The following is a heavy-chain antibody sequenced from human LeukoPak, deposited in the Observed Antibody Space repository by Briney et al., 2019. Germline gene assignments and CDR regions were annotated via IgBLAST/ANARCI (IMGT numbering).Heavy chain of an antibody. Sequence: SETLSLTCAVYGGSFSGYYWSWIRQPPGKGLEWIGEINHSGSTNYNPSLKSRVTISVDTSKNQFSLKLSFVTAADTAVYYCARGPLYDLWSGSPRRDAFDIWGQGTMVTVSS. CDR2: INHSGST. V-gene: IGHV4-34*01. D-gene: IGHD3-3*01. J-gene: IGHJ3*02. CDR3: ARGPLYDLWSGSPRRDAFDI. CDR1: GGSFSGYY.